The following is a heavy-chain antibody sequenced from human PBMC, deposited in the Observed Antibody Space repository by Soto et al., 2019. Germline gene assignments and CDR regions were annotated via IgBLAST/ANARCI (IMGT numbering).Heavy chain of an antibody. V-gene: IGHV4-4*03. CDR1: GASISSGW. CDR2: TLYSGRT. Sequence: LRKTLSLTCAVSGASISSGWWTWVRQPPGKGLEWIGETLYSGRTNYNSSLNSRVTISIDKSKKQFSLNLSSVTAADTAVYYCSSRVTDAPTWGQGTLVTVSS. CDR3: SSRVTDAPT. D-gene: IGHD3-10*01. J-gene: IGHJ5*02.